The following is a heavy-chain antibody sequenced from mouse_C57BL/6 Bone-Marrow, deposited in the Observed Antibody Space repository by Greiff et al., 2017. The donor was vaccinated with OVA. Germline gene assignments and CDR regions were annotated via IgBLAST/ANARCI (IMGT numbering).Heavy chain of an antibody. D-gene: IGHD2-5*01. J-gene: IGHJ2*01. CDR3: ARIPYYSNYVFDY. V-gene: IGHV1-54*01. Sequence: QVQLQQSGAELVRPGTSVKVSCKASGYAFTNYLIEWVKQRPGQGLEWIGVINPGSDGTNYNEKFKGKATLTADKSSSTAYMQLSSLTSEDSAVYFCARIPYYSNYVFDYWGQGTTLTVSS. CDR2: INPGSDGT. CDR1: GYAFTNYL.